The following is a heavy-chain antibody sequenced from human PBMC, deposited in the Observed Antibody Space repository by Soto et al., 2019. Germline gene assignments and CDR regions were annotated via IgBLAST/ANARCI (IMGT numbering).Heavy chain of an antibody. CDR3: GRGLFAGDV. Sequence: QVQLVQSGAEVKKPGASVKVSCKASGYTFTSYYIHWVRQAPGQGLEWMGIINPNGGSTNYAQKFQGRVTLTRDKSTSTVYMDLSSLGSEDTAVYYCGRGLFAGDVWGKGTSVTVSS. J-gene: IGHJ6*04. CDR1: GYTFTSYY. V-gene: IGHV1-46*03. CDR2: INPNGGST.